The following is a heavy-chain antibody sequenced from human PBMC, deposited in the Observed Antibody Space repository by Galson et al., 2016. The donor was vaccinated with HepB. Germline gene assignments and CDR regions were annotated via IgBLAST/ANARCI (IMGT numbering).Heavy chain of an antibody. D-gene: IGHD3-9*01. Sequence: SLRLSCAASGFTFSDYGMHWVRQAPGKGPEWVRLIWSDGSKTYYADSVKGRFTISRDNSMNMMNLQMNSLRADDPDVYFCVREGPTYYDVLPDSIYNWFDPWGQGTLVTVSS. CDR2: IWSDGSKT. J-gene: IGHJ5*02. CDR3: VREGPTYYDVLPDSIYNWFDP. CDR1: GFTFSDYG. V-gene: IGHV3-33*01.